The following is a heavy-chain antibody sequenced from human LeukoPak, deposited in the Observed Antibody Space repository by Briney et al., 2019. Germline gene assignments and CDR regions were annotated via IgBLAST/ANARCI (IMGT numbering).Heavy chain of an antibody. V-gene: IGHV1-18*01. CDR3: ARGHRDTAMVPTPYYFDY. CDR1: GYTFTSYG. CDR2: ISAYNGNT. Sequence: ASVKVSCKASGYTFTSYGISWVRQAPGQGLEWMGWISAYNGNTNYAQKLQGRVTMTTDTSTSTAYMELRSLRSDDTAVCYCARGHRDTAMVPTPYYFDYWGQGTLVTVSS. J-gene: IGHJ4*02. D-gene: IGHD5-18*01.